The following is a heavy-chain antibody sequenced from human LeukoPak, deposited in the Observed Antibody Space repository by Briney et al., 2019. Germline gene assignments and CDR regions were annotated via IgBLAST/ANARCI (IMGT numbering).Heavy chain of an antibody. CDR1: GFAFSDYY. CDR3: ARDALGRYDY. Sequence: PGGSLRLSCAASGFAFSDYYMFWIRQAPGKGLEWISYISSSGSTMYYVDSVKGRFTISRDNAKNSLYLQMNSLRAEDTAVYYCARDALGRYDYWGQGTLVAVSS. CDR2: ISSSGSTM. J-gene: IGHJ4*02. D-gene: IGHD3-16*01. V-gene: IGHV3-11*01.